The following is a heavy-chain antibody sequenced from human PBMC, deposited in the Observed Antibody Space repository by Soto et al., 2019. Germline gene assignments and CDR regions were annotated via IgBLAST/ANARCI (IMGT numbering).Heavy chain of an antibody. J-gene: IGHJ6*02. V-gene: IGHV6-1*01. CDR3: ARSPGYCSCVFCYYYYYYGMDF. D-gene: IGHD2-15*01. Sequence: PSQTLSLTCAISGDSVSSNSAAWNWIRQSPSRGLEWLGRTYYRSKWYNDYAVSVKSRITINPDTSKNQFSLQLNSVTPEDTAVYYCARSPGYCSCVFCYYYYYYGMDFWGQGTMVPVSS. CDR1: GDSVSSNSAA. CDR2: TYYRSKWYN.